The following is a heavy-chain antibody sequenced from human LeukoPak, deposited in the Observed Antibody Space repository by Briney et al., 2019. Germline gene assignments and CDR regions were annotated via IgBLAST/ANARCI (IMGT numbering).Heavy chain of an antibody. D-gene: IGHD5-12*01. V-gene: IGHV1-69*05. J-gene: IGHJ4*02. CDR2: IIPIFGTA. CDR3: AAGGHSGYDSYYFDY. Sequence: GASVKVSCKASGGTFSSYAISWVRQALGQGLEWMGRIIPIFGTANYAQKFQGRVTITTDESTSTAYMELSSLRSEDTAVYYCAAGGHSGYDSYYFDYWGQGTLVTVSS. CDR1: GGTFSSYA.